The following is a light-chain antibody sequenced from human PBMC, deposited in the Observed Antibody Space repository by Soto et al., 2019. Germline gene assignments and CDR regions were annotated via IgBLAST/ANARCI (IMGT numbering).Light chain of an antibody. CDR3: SSYTTIKTVV. CDR2: EVS. J-gene: IGLJ2*01. V-gene: IGLV2-14*01. CDR1: SSDIGIYKY. Sequence: QSALTQPASVSGSPGQSITISCTGTSSDIGIYKYVSWFQHHPGKAPKLIIFEVSNRPSGISDRFSGFKSANTAYLTISGVQPEDEADYHCSSYTTIKTVVFGGGTKVTVL.